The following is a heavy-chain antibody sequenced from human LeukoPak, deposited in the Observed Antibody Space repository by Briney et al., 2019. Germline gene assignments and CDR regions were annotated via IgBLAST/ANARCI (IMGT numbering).Heavy chain of an antibody. CDR2: MNQDGSEK. CDR3: AREEVKSFDN. CDR1: GFTFSSYW. Sequence: GGSLRLSCAASGFTFSSYWMSWVRQAPGKGLEWVANMNQDGSEKNYVDSVKGRFTISRDNAKNSLHLQMNSLRAEDTAVYYCAREEVKSFDNWGQGTLVTVSS. J-gene: IGHJ4*02. V-gene: IGHV3-7*01.